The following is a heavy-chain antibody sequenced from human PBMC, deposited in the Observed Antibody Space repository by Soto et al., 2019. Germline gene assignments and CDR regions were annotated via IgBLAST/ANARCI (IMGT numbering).Heavy chain of an antibody. Sequence: GGSLRLSCAASGFTFSSYAMSWVRQAPGKGLEWVSAISGSGGSTYYADSVKGRFTISRDNSKNTLYLQMNSLRAEDTAVYYCAKCPWLRTGTTDWFDPWGQGTLVTVSS. CDR3: AKCPWLRTGTTDWFDP. CDR2: ISGSGGST. J-gene: IGHJ5*02. V-gene: IGHV3-23*01. D-gene: IGHD1-7*01. CDR1: GFTFSSYA.